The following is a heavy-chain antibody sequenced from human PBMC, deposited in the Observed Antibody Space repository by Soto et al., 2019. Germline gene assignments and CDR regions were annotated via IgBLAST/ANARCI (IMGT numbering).Heavy chain of an antibody. CDR1: GYTFTSYG. CDR2: ISAYNGNT. Sequence: GASVKVSCKASGYTFTSYGISWVRQAPGQGLEWMGWISAYNGNTNYAQKLQGRVTMTTDTSTSTAYMELRSLRSDDTAVYYCARDLVSYYYDSSGYYPFDYWGQGTLVTVSS. J-gene: IGHJ4*02. CDR3: ARDLVSYYYDSSGYYPFDY. V-gene: IGHV1-18*01. D-gene: IGHD3-22*01.